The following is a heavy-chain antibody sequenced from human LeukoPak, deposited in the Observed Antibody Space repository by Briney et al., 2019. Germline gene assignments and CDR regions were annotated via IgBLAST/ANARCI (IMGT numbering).Heavy chain of an antibody. Sequence: SSETLSLTCTVSGGSISSYYWNWIRQPAGKGLEWIGRIYTSGSTYYNPSLKSRVTMSVDTSKNQFSLKLSSVTAADTAVYFCARGPYCGGDCYFAYWGQGTLVTVSS. J-gene: IGHJ4*02. CDR3: ARGPYCGGDCYFAY. D-gene: IGHD2-21*02. CDR1: GGSISSYY. CDR2: IYTSGST. V-gene: IGHV4-4*07.